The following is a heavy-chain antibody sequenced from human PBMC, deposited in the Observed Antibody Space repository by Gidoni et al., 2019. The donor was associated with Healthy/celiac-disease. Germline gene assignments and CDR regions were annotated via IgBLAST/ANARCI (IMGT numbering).Heavy chain of an antibody. J-gene: IGHJ5*02. V-gene: IGHV3-21*01. CDR3: ARGNSPIDP. CDR1: GFTFSSYS. Sequence: EVQLVESGGGLVKPGGSLRLSWAASGFTFSSYSMNWVRQARGKGLEWVSTISNSSSYIYYADTVKGRFTISRDNAKNSLYLQMNSLRAEDTAVYYCARGNSPIDPWGQGTLVTVSS. D-gene: IGHD1-26*01. CDR2: ISNSSSYI.